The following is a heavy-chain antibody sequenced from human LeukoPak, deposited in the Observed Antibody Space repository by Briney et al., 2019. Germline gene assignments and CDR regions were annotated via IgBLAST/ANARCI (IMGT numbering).Heavy chain of an antibody. J-gene: IGHJ4*02. V-gene: IGHV4-59*01. CDR3: ARTDQQWLVN. CDR1: GGSISSYY. CDR2: IYYSGST. Sequence: SETLSLTCTVSGGSISSYYWSWIRQPPGKGLEWIGYIYYSGSTNYNPSLKSRVTISVDTSMNQFSLKLSSVTAADTAVYYCARTDQQWLVNWGQGTLVTVSS. D-gene: IGHD6-19*01.